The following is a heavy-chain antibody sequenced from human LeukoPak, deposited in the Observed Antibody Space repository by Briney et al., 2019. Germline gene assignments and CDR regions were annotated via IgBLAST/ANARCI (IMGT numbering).Heavy chain of an antibody. CDR2: TAGSGISK. CDR3: ARLPTFYYDSSGYHYDY. CDR1: GFTFYNYA. J-gene: IGHJ4*02. V-gene: IGHV3-23*01. Sequence: PGGSLRLSCVASGFTFYNYAMSWVRQAPGRGLEWASSTAGSGISKDYADSVKGRFTISKDKSKNTLYLQMDDLRAEDTGVYFCARLPTFYYDSSGYHYDYWGQGTLVTVSS. D-gene: IGHD3-22*01.